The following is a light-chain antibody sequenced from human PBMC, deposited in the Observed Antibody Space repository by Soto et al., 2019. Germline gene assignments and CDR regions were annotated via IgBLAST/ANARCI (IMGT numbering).Light chain of an antibody. J-gene: IGKJ4*01. V-gene: IGKV3-11*01. CDR2: DAS. Sequence: EIVLTQSPATLSLSPGERATLSCRASQSVSSYLAWNQQKPGQAPRLLIYDASNRATGIPARFSGSGSGTDFTLTISSLEPEDFAVYYCQQRSNWPLFGGGTKVEIK. CDR1: QSVSSY. CDR3: QQRSNWPL.